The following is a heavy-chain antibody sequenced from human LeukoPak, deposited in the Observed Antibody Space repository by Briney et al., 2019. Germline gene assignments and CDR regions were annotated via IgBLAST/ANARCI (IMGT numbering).Heavy chain of an antibody. Sequence: SETLSLTCTVSGGSISSYYWSWIRQPPGKGLEWIGYIYYSGSTNYNPSLKSRVTISVDTSKNQFSLKLSPVTAADTAVYYCARRRGLTAAGTRDYYYYMDVWGKGTTVTASS. CDR2: IYYSGST. J-gene: IGHJ6*03. CDR1: GGSISSYY. D-gene: IGHD6-13*01. CDR3: ARRRGLTAAGTRDYYYYMDV. V-gene: IGHV4-59*01.